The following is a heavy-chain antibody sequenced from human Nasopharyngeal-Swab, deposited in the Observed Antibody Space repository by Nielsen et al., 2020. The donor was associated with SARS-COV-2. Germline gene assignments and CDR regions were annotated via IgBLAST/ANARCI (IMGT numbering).Heavy chain of an antibody. D-gene: IGHD3-9*01. CDR1: GFIFSGYG. Sequence: GESLKISCAASGFIFSGYGMHWVRQAPGKGLEWVALISYDGSNKFYADSVKGRFTISRDNFKNTLYLQMDSLRAEDTAVYYCAKDRYFAHFYFDYWGQGTLVTVSS. CDR3: AKDRYFAHFYFDY. CDR2: ISYDGSNK. V-gene: IGHV3-30*18. J-gene: IGHJ4*02.